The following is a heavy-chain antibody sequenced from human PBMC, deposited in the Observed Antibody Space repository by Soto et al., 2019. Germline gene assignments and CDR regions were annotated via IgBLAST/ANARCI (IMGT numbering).Heavy chain of an antibody. Sequence: PGGSLTLSCAASGFTFSDYYMTWIRQAPGKGLEWVSYISSTTGTIYYADSVKGRFTISRDNARDLLYLQMNTLRADDTAVYYCARVGQDYYYVMDVWGQGTTVTVSS. CDR3: ARVGQDYYYVMDV. V-gene: IGHV3-11*01. J-gene: IGHJ6*02. D-gene: IGHD1-26*01. CDR1: GFTFSDYY. CDR2: ISSTTGTI.